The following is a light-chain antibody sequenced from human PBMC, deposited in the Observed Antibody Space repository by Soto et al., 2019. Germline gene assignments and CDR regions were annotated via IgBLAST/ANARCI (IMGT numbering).Light chain of an antibody. CDR3: YSYTSSSTVV. J-gene: IGLJ2*01. CDR2: EVD. Sequence: QSALTQPASVSGSPGQSITISCTGTSSDVGFYNYVSWYQQQHPGKAPKLMIYEVDNRPSGVSIRFSGSKSGNTASLTISGLQAEDEGDYYCYSYTSSSTVVFGGGTQLTVL. CDR1: SSDVGFYNY. V-gene: IGLV2-14*01.